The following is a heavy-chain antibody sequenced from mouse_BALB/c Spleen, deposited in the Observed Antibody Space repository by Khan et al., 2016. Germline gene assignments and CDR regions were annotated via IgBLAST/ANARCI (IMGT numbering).Heavy chain of an antibody. CDR2: ISCYNGAT. D-gene: IGHD2-4*01. CDR3: ARGDYDVYYAMDY. J-gene: IGHJ4*01. V-gene: IGHV1S34*01. Sequence: LVKTGASVKISCKASGYSFTGYYIHWVKQSHGKGLEWIGYISCYNGATNYNQKFRGKATFTVDTSSRTAYMQFNSLTSEDSAVYYWARGDYDVYYAMDYWGQGTSVTVSS. CDR1: GYSFTGYY.